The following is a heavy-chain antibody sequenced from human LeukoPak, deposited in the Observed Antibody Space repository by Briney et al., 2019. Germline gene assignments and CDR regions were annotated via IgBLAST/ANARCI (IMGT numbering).Heavy chain of an antibody. CDR2: IFPGDSDT. CDR3: ARHFAVAGTRSWDY. V-gene: IGHV5-51*01. D-gene: IGHD6-19*01. Sequence: GESLKISCQGSGYNFTNYWIGWVRQMPGKGLEWMGIIFPGDSDTRYSPSLQGQVTTSVDKSINTAYLQWSSLKASDTAMYYCARHFAVAGTRSWDYWGQGTLVTVSS. J-gene: IGHJ4*02. CDR1: GYNFTNYW.